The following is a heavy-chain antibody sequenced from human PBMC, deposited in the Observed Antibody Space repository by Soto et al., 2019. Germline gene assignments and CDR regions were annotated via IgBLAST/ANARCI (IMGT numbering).Heavy chain of an antibody. CDR1: GFTFSSYA. V-gene: IGHV3-23*01. D-gene: IGHD5-18*01. CDR2: ISGSGGST. CDR3: AKVGTIDTAMSDY. Sequence: EVQLLESGGGLVQPGGSLRLSCAASGFTFSSYAMSWVRQAPGKGLEWVSAISGSGGSTYYADSVKGRFTISRDNSKNTLYLPINSMRAEDTAVYYCAKVGTIDTAMSDYWGQGTLVTVSS. J-gene: IGHJ4*02.